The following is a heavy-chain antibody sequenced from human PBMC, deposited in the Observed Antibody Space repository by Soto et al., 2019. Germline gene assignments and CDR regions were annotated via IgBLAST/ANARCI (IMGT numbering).Heavy chain of an antibody. CDR1: GFTFSSYA. V-gene: IGHV3-23*01. Sequence: GGSLRLSCAASGFTFSSYAMSWVRQAPGKGLKWVSTISGSGGSTYYAESVKGRFTISRDNSKNTLYLQMNSLRAEDTAVYYWAKDRAASGSSDYWGQGLLVTLSS. J-gene: IGHJ4*02. D-gene: IGHD2-15*01. CDR2: ISGSGGST. CDR3: AKDRAASGSSDY.